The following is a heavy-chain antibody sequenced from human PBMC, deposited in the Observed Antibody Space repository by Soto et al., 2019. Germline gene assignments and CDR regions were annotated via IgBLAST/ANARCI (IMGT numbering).Heavy chain of an antibody. J-gene: IGHJ4*02. CDR1: GGSISSGGYY. CDR2: IYYSGST. D-gene: IGHD1-26*01. V-gene: IGHV4-31*03. Sequence: QVQLQESGPGLVKPSQTLSLTCTVSGGSISSGGYYWSWIRQHPGKGVEWIGYIYYSGSTYYNPSLKRRVTISVDTSKNQFSLKLSSVTAADTAVYYCARQDRWELAVDYWGQGTLVTVSS. CDR3: ARQDRWELAVDY.